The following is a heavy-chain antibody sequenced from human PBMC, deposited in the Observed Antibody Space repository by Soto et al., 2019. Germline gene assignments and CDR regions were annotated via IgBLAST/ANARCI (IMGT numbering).Heavy chain of an antibody. CDR2: ISYDGSNQ. V-gene: IGHV3-30*18. CDR1: GSTFSNYG. Sequence: QVQLVESGGGVVQPGRSLRLSCAVSGSTFSNYGMHWVRQAPGKGLEWVAHISYDGSNQHSIDSVKGRFTISRDNSENTLYLQMNSLRTEDTAVYYCAKDIFYHDSRGYYVFDFWGQGTLVTVSS. J-gene: IGHJ4*02. D-gene: IGHD3-22*01. CDR3: AKDIFYHDSRGYYVFDF.